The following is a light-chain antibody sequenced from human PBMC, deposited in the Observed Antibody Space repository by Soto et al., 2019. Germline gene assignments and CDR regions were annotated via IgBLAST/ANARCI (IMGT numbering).Light chain of an antibody. CDR3: SSYTTSSTLV. Sequence: QSALTQPASVSGSPGQSITISCTGTSSDVGAYKYVSWYQQHPGKAPKLMIYEVINRPSGVSNRFSDSKSGNTASLTISGLQTEDEADYYCSSYTTSSTLVFGGGTKVTVL. CDR1: SSDVGAYKY. CDR2: EVI. V-gene: IGLV2-14*01. J-gene: IGLJ2*01.